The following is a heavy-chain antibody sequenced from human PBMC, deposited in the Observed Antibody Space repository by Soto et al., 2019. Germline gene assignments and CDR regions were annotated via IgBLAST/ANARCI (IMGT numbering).Heavy chain of an antibody. Sequence: SVKVSCKASGGTFSSYAISWVRQAPGQGLEWMGGIIPIFGTANYAQKFQGRVTITADESTSTAYMELSSLRSEDTAVYYCARDLRTGWLPNYGMDVWGQGTTVTVSS. J-gene: IGHJ6*02. CDR2: IIPIFGTA. CDR3: ARDLRTGWLPNYGMDV. V-gene: IGHV1-69*13. CDR1: GGTFSSYA. D-gene: IGHD3-22*01.